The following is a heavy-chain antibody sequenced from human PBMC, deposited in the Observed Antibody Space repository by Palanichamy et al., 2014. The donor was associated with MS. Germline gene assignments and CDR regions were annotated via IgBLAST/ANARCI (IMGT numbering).Heavy chain of an antibody. CDR1: GFTFSNYW. D-gene: IGHD1-26*01. V-gene: IGHV3-74*01. CDR2: INSDGSGT. Sequence: EVQLVESGGVLVQPGGSLRLSCAASGFTFSNYWMHWVRQVPGKGLVWVSRINSDGSGTNYADSVKGRFTVSRDNAENTLYLQMNSLRAEDTAVYYCARIRYGEWGYAQDCWGQGTLVTVSS. J-gene: IGHJ4*02. CDR3: ARIRYGEWGYAQDC.